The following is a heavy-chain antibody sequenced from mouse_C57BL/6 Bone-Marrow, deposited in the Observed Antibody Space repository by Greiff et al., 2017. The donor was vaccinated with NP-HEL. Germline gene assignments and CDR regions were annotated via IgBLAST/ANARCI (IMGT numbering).Heavy chain of an antibody. CDR3: AIAESYFDV. V-gene: IGHV1-74*01. CDR1: GYTFTSYW. D-gene: IGHD1-3*01. J-gene: IGHJ1*03. CDR2: IRPSDSDT. Sequence: QVQLQQPGAELVKPGASVKVSCKASGYTFTSYWMHWVKQRPGQGLEWIGRIRPSDSDTNSNQKFKCKTTLTVDKSTSTAYMKLSSLTSEDSAVYYCAIAESYFDVWGTGTTVTVSS.